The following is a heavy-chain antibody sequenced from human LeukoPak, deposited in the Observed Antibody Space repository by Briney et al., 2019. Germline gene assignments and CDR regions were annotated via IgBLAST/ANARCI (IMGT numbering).Heavy chain of an antibody. Sequence: ASVKVSCKASGYTFTSYGISWVRQAPGQGLERMGRISAYNGNTNYAQKLQGRVTMTTDTSTSTAYMELRSLRSDDTAVYYCARAGLGSSSWYGEFDYWGQGTLVTVSS. CDR2: ISAYNGNT. D-gene: IGHD6-13*01. V-gene: IGHV1-18*01. CDR3: ARAGLGSSSWYGEFDY. J-gene: IGHJ4*02. CDR1: GYTFTSYG.